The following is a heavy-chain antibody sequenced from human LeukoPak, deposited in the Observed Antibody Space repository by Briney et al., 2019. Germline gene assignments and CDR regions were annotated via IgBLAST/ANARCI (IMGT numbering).Heavy chain of an antibody. CDR1: GFAVSTNY. J-gene: IGHJ4*02. Sequence: GGSLRLSCAASGFAVSTNYLSWVRQAPGKGLEWVSVIYSDGSTYYTDSVKGRFTISRDNSKNTLYLQMNSLRAEDTAVYYCARNYGGNYFWGQGTLVTVSS. D-gene: IGHD4-23*01. CDR3: ARNYGGNYF. CDR2: IYSDGST. V-gene: IGHV3-66*02.